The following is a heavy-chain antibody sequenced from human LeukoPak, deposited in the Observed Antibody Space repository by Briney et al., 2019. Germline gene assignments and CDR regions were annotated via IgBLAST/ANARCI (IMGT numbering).Heavy chain of an antibody. CDR1: GYTFTSYD. V-gene: IGHV1-8*01. CDR2: MNPNSGNT. J-gene: IGHJ6*03. Sequence: ASVKVSCKASGYTFTSYDINWVRQATGQGLEWMGWMNPNSGNTGYAQKFPGRVTMTRNTSISTAYMELSSLRSEDTAVYYCARGRRELDRRSYYYYYYMDVWGKGTTVTVSS. D-gene: IGHD1-1*01. CDR3: ARGRRELDRRSYYYYYYMDV.